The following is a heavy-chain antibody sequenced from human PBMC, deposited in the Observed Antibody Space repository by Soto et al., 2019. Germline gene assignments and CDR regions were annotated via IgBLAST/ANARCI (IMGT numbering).Heavy chain of an antibody. CDR2: LYRGGGT. V-gene: IGHV3-66*01. D-gene: IGHD6-19*01. CDR1: GFTVSSSY. Sequence: PGGSLRLSCAASGFTVSSSYMSWVRQAPGKGLECVSVLYRGGGTYYADSVKGRFTISRDSSKNTLSLQMNSLRAEDTAVYYCATNQAAVAGLYYFDIWGQGTLVTVS. J-gene: IGHJ4*02. CDR3: ATNQAAVAGLYYFDI.